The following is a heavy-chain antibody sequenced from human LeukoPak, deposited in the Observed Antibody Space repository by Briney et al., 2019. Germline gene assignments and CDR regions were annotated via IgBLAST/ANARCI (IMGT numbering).Heavy chain of an antibody. CDR3: ASGDSSSWYITGHYFDY. V-gene: IGHV3-66*01. J-gene: IGHJ4*02. D-gene: IGHD6-13*01. CDR2: IYSGGST. CDR1: GFTVSSNY. Sequence: PGGSLRLSCAASGFTVSSNYMSWVRQAPGKGLEWVSVIYSGGSTYYADSVKGRFTISRDNSKNTLYLQMNSLRAEDTAVYYCASGDSSSWYITGHYFDYWGQGTLVTVSS.